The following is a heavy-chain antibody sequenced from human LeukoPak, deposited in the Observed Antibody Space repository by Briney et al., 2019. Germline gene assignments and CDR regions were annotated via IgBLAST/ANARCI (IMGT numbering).Heavy chain of an antibody. V-gene: IGHV1-2*02. CDR2: INPNSGGT. J-gene: IGHJ4*02. Sequence: GASVKVSCKASGYTFTSYGISWVRQAPGQGLEWMGWINPNSGGTNYAQKFQGRVTMTRDTSISTAYMELSRLRSDDTAVYYCARADYYDSSGPIDYWGQGTLVTVSS. D-gene: IGHD3-22*01. CDR1: GYTFTSYG. CDR3: ARADYYDSSGPIDY.